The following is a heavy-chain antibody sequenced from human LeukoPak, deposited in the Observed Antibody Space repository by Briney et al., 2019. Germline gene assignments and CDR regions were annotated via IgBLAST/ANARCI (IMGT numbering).Heavy chain of an antibody. J-gene: IGHJ4*02. Sequence: SETLSLTCTVSGGSISSSSYYWGWIRQPPGKGLEWIGSIYYSGNTYYNSSLKSRVTISVDTSKNQFSLKLSSLTAADTAVYYCATQTQYCSGGNCYFDYWGQGTLVTVSS. CDR3: ATQTQYCSGGNCYFDY. CDR2: IYYSGNT. CDR1: GGSISSSSYY. V-gene: IGHV4-39*07. D-gene: IGHD2-15*01.